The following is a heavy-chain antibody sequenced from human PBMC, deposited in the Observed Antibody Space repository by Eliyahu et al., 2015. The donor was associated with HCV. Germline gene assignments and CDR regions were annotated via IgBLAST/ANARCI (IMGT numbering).Heavy chain of an antibody. J-gene: IGHJ4*02. V-gene: IGHV1-2*02. Sequence: QVQLLQSGAEVKKPGASVKVSCKASGYTFTGYYFHWVRQAPGQGLEWMGWISPHSGGTKYAQKFQGRVTLTTDTSTSTAYMDLRGLTHDDTAVYYCVREWPGFYEPPSRGAHFVYWGQGTLVTVSS. CDR3: VREWPGFYEPPSRGAHFVY. D-gene: IGHD3-10*01. CDR1: GYTFTGYY. CDR2: ISPHSGGT.